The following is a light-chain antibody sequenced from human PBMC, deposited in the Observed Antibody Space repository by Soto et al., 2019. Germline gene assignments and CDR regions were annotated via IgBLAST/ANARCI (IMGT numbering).Light chain of an antibody. V-gene: IGLV1-40*01. Sequence: QSALTQPPSVSGAPGQRVTISCTGSRSNIGAGFDVHWYQQLPGTAPKLLIYGNNNRPSGVPDRFSGSRSGASASLAITGLQAEDEADYYCQSYDSSLIGSWVFGGGTKLTVL. CDR2: GNN. CDR3: QSYDSSLIGSWV. J-gene: IGLJ3*02. CDR1: RSNIGAGFD.